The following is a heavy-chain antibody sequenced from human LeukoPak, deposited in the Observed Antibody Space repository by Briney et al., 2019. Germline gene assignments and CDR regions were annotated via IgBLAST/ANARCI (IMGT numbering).Heavy chain of an antibody. D-gene: IGHD2-21*02. CDR3: ARVLGDTYGMDV. J-gene: IGHJ6*02. V-gene: IGHV1-69*04. CDR1: GYTFTSYG. CDR2: IIPILGIA. Sequence: SVKVSCKASGYTFTSYGISWVRQAPGQGLEWMGRIIPILGIANYAQKFQGRVTITADKSTSTAYMELSSLRSEDTAVYYCARVLGDTYGMDVWAKGPRSPSP.